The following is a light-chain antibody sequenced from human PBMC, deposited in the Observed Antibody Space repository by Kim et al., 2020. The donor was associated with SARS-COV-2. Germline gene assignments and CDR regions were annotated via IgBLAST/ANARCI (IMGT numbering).Light chain of an antibody. Sequence: IVLTQSPGTLSLSPGERATLSCRASQSVSNSYLAWYQQKPGQAPRLLIYGASSRATGIPDRFSGSGSGTDFTLTISRLEPEDFAVYYCQQYGSSATFGGGTKVDIK. V-gene: IGKV3-20*01. CDR2: GAS. CDR1: QSVSNSY. J-gene: IGKJ4*01. CDR3: QQYGSSAT.